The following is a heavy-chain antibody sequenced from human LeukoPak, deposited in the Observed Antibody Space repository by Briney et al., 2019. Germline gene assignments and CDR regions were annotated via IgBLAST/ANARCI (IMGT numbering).Heavy chain of an antibody. V-gene: IGHV3-23*01. CDR2: ISGSGGST. CDR3: AKGSGPMRPYYFDY. CDR1: GFTFSSYA. D-gene: IGHD6-19*01. J-gene: IGHJ4*02. Sequence: GGSLRLSCAASGFTFSSYAMHWVRQAPGKGLEWVSAISGSGGSTYYADSVKGRFTISRDNSKSTLYLQTNTLRAEDTAVYYCAKGSGPMRPYYFDYWGQGTLVAVSS.